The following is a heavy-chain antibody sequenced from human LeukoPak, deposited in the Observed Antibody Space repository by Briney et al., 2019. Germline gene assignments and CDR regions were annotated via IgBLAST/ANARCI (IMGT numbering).Heavy chain of an antibody. CDR2: IKQDGSEK. D-gene: IGHD6-6*01. V-gene: IGHV3-7*03. J-gene: IGHJ3*01. Sequence: GGSLRLSCAASGFTFSSYWMSWVRQAPGKGLEWVAIIKQDGSEKYYVDSVKGRFTISRDNAEKSLYLQMNSLRAEDTAVYYCARSSYSSSSSVWGQGTMVTVSS. CDR3: ARSSYSSSSSV. CDR1: GFTFSSYW.